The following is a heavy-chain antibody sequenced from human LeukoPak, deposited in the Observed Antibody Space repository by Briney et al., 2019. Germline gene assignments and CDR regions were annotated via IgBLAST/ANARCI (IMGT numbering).Heavy chain of an antibody. Sequence: GGSLRLSRAASGFAFNNYFMSWIRQAPGKGLEWVSYISISGGTVYYAGSVKGRFTVSRDNAKNSLYLQMNSLRAEDTAVYYCARGLAVAANCFDYWGQGTLVTVSS. CDR2: ISISGGTV. D-gene: IGHD6-19*01. CDR1: GFAFNNYF. CDR3: ARGLAVAANCFDY. V-gene: IGHV3-11*04. J-gene: IGHJ4*02.